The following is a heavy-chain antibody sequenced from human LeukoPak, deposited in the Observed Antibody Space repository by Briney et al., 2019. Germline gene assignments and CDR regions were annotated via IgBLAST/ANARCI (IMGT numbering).Heavy chain of an antibody. D-gene: IGHD4-23*01. J-gene: IGHJ3*02. CDR1: GFTFSIYW. V-gene: IGHV3-7*03. CDR3: ARDHLTVGATGSSDN. CDR2: IKQDGGEK. Sequence: GGSLRLSCAASGFTFSIYWMSWVRQAPGKGLEWVGNIKQDGGEKNYVDSVRGRFTISRDNAKNSLYLQMNSLRVEDTAVYYCARDHLTVGATGSSDNWGQGTMVTVSS.